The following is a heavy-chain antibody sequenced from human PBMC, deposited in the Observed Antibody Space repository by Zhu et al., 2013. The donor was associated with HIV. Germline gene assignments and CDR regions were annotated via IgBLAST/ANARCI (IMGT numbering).Heavy chain of an antibody. Sequence: QVQLVQSGAEVKKPGASVKVSCKTSGYTFTGYYIHWVRRAPGQGLEWMGWINPNSGGTNYAQNFQGRVTMTRDTSISTAHMELSKLRSDDTAVYYCARDVDSGRGVFDYWGQGSPGSPVSS. CDR1: GYTFTGYY. CDR3: ARDVDSGRGVFDY. CDR2: INPNSGGT. V-gene: IGHV1-2*02. J-gene: IGHJ4*02. D-gene: IGHD6-19*01.